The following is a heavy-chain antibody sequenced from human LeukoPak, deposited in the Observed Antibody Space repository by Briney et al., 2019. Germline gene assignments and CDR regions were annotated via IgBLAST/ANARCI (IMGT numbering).Heavy chain of an antibody. J-gene: IGHJ4*02. D-gene: IGHD3-10*01. V-gene: IGHV3-21*01. CDR2: ISSSSSNI. CDR1: GFTFNTYS. Sequence: PGGSLRLSCAASGFTFNTYSMNWVRQAPGKGLEWVSSISSSSSNINYADSVKGRFTISRDNAKTSLYLQMNSLRAEDTAVYYCARDLYGSGRYQRDYWGQGTLVTVSS. CDR3: ARDLYGSGRYQRDY.